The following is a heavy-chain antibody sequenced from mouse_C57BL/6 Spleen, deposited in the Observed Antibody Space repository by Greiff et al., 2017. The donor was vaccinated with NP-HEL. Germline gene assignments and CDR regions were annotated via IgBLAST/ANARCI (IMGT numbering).Heavy chain of an antibody. CDR3: TYYGYDGGFAY. V-gene: IGHV5-9-1*02. D-gene: IGHD2-2*01. J-gene: IGHJ3*01. Sequence: EVKVVESGEGLVKPGGSLKLSCAASGFTFSSYAMSWVRQTPEKRLEWVAYISSGGDYIYYADTVKGRFTISRDNARNTLYLQMSSLKSEDTAMYYCTYYGYDGGFAYWGQGTLVTVSA. CDR2: ISSGGDYI. CDR1: GFTFSSYA.